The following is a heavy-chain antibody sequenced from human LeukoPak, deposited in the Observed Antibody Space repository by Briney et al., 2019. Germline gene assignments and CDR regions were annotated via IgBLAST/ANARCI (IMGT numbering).Heavy chain of an antibody. Sequence: GGSMRLSCAASGFTFSSYTMSWVRRAPGKGLEWVSAISGSDGSTYYADSVKGRFTISRDNSKNTLYLQMNSLRAEDTAVYYCAKDLVVVAATFADDYFDYWGQGTLVTVSS. CDR2: ISGSDGST. CDR3: AKDLVVVAATFADDYFDY. D-gene: IGHD2-15*01. J-gene: IGHJ4*02. CDR1: GFTFSSYT. V-gene: IGHV3-23*01.